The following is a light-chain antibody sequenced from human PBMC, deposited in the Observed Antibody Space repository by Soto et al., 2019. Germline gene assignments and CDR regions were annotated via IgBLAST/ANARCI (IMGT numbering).Light chain of an antibody. V-gene: IGLV2-14*03. CDR2: DVS. J-gene: IGLJ2*01. CDR1: SSDVGAYNY. Sequence: QSALTQPASVSGSPGQSITISCTGTSSDVGAYNYVSWYQQHPGKAPKLMIFDVSNRPSGVSNRFSGSKSGSTASLTISGLQAEDEADYYCSSYTTSSIVVFGGGTKVTVL. CDR3: SSYTTSSIVV.